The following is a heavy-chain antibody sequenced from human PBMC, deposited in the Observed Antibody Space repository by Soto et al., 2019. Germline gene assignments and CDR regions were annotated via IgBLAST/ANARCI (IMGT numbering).Heavy chain of an antibody. CDR3: ATLGSPDY. CDR1: GFTVTSNY. V-gene: IGHV3-53*01. CDR2: IYSGGST. Sequence: GGSLRLSCAVSGFTVTSNYMTWVRQAPGKGLEWVSVIYSGGSTYYADSVRGRFTISRDNAKNSLYLQMNSLRAEDTAVYYCATLGSPDYWGQGTLVTVSS. J-gene: IGHJ4*02. D-gene: IGHD7-27*01.